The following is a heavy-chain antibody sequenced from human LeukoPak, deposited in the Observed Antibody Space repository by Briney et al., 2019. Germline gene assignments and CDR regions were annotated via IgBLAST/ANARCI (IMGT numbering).Heavy chain of an antibody. Sequence: ASVKVSCKASGYTFTSYYMNWVRQAPGQGLEWMGTINPSGGSTNYAQKFQGRVTMTRDTSTNTVYMELSSLRSEDTAVYYCARERSITMDYYMDVWGKGTTVTVSS. CDR2: INPSGGST. J-gene: IGHJ6*03. V-gene: IGHV1-46*01. CDR3: ARERSITMDYYMDV. D-gene: IGHD3-10*01. CDR1: GYTFTSYY.